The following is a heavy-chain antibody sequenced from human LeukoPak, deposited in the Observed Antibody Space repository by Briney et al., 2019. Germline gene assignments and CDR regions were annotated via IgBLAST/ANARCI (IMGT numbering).Heavy chain of an antibody. CDR1: GGSFSGYY. CDR2: INHSGST. V-gene: IGHV4-34*01. D-gene: IGHD5-18*01. J-gene: IGHJ6*03. Sequence: SETLSLTCAVYGGSFSGYYWSWIRQPPGKGLEWIGEINHSGSTNYNPSLKSRVTISVDTSKNQFSLKLSSVTAADTAVYYCARGSRGYSYGSHYYMDVWGKGTTVTVSS. CDR3: ARGSRGYSYGSHYYMDV.